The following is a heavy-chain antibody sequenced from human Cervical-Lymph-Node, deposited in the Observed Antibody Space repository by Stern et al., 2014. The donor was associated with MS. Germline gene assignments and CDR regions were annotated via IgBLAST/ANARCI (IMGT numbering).Heavy chain of an antibody. CDR1: GGTFSNFA. CDR2: ITPIFDAT. D-gene: IGHD2-21*01. V-gene: IGHV1-69*01. J-gene: IGHJ4*02. Sequence: VQLLESGAEVKKPGSSMKVSCKPSGGTFSNFAISWVRQAPGQGLEWMGGITPIFDATNYAQKFQGRVTITADESTRTVYMELSSLRSDDTAMYYCARGDSEAPIYYFDSWGQGTLVTVSS. CDR3: ARGDSEAPIYYFDS.